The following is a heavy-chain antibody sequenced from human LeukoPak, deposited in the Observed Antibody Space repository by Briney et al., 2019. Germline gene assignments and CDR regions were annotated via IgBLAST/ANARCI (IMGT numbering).Heavy chain of an antibody. CDR3: ARNFAAARLGRYSFDY. J-gene: IGHJ4*02. V-gene: IGHV4-31*11. CDR1: GGSFSGYY. CDR2: IYYSGST. D-gene: IGHD6-6*01. Sequence: SETLSLTCAVYGGSFSGYYWSWIRQHPGKGLEWSGYIYYSGSTYYNPSLKSRVTISVDTSKNQFSLKLSSVTAADTAVYYCARNFAAARLGRYSFDYWGQGTLVTVSS.